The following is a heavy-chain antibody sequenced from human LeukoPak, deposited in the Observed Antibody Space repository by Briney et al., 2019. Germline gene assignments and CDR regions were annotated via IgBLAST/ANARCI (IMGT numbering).Heavy chain of an antibody. CDR2: ISYDGSNK. D-gene: IGHD3-9*01. Sequence: GGSLRLSCAASGFTFSSYAMHWVRQAPGKGLEWVAVISYDGSNKYYADSVKGRFTISRDNSKNTLYLQMNSLRAEDTAVYYCAKLPPGYPYYFDYWGQGTLVTVSS. CDR3: AKLPPGYPYYFDY. J-gene: IGHJ4*02. CDR1: GFTFSSYA. V-gene: IGHV3-30*04.